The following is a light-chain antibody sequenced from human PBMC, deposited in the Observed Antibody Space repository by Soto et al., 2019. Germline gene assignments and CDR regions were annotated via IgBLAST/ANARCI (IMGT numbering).Light chain of an antibody. V-gene: IGLV1-40*01. CDR2: TNT. CDR1: SSNIGAPYD. CDR3: QSYDRSLSGSV. J-gene: IGLJ3*02. Sequence: QSVLTQPPSVSGAPGQRVTISCTGNSSNIGAPYDVHWYQQIPGTAPRLLIYTNTNRPSGVPDRFSGSKSGTSASLAITGLQAEDEADYYCQSYDRSLSGSVFGGGTKVTVL.